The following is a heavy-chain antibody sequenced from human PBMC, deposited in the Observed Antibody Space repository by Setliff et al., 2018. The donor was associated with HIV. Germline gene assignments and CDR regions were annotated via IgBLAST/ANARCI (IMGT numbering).Heavy chain of an antibody. CDR1: GGSISSGDYY. D-gene: IGHD3-22*01. J-gene: IGHJ3*02. Sequence: SETLSLTCTVSGGSISSGDYYWSWIRQHPGKGLEWIGYIYYSGSTYYNPSLKSRVTISVDTSKNQFSLNVTSVTAADTAVYYCARSRRYYDSSGYYPGAFDIWGQGTVVTVSS. CDR3: ARSRRYYDSSGYYPGAFDI. CDR2: IYYSGST. V-gene: IGHV4-31*03.